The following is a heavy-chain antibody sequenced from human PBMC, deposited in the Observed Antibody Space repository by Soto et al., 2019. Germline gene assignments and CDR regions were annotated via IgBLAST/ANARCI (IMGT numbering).Heavy chain of an antibody. CDR1: GGTFSSYA. V-gene: IGHV1-69*06. Sequence: QVQLVQSGAEVKKPGSSVKVSCKASGGTFSSYAISWVRQAPGQGLEWMGGIIPIFGTANYAQKFQGRVTITADKSTSTAYMELGSLRSEDTAVYYCARDGRTAAGTMQYFDLWGRGTLVTVSS. CDR3: ARDGRTAAGTMQYFDL. J-gene: IGHJ2*01. CDR2: IIPIFGTA. D-gene: IGHD6-13*01.